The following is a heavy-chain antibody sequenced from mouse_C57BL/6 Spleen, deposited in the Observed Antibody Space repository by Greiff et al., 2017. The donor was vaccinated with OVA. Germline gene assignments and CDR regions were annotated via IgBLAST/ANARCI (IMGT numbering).Heavy chain of an antibody. CDR2: IDPNSGGT. D-gene: IGHD1-1*01. CDR1: GYTFTSYW. CDR3: ARCTTVVATDYSMDY. Sequence: VQLQQPGAELVKPGASVKLSCKASGYTFTSYWMHWVKQRPGRGLEWIGRIDPNSGGTKYNEKFKSKATLTVDKPSSTAYMQISSLTSEDSAVYVCARCTTVVATDYSMDYWGQGTSVTVSS. J-gene: IGHJ4*01. V-gene: IGHV1-72*01.